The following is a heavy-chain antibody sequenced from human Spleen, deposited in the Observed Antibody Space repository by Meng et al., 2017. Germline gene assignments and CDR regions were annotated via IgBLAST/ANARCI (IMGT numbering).Heavy chain of an antibody. D-gene: IGHD3-3*01. CDR3: ARVFVEERPDPARIYYYGMDV. J-gene: IGHJ6*02. CDR2: ISSSGSTI. V-gene: IGHV3-48*03. CDR1: GFTFSSYE. Sequence: GESLKISCAASGFTFSSYEMNWVRQAPGKGLEWVSYISSSGSTIYYADSVKGRFTISRDNAKNSLYLQMNSLRAEDTAVYYCARVFVEERPDPARIYYYGMDVWGQGTTVTVSS.